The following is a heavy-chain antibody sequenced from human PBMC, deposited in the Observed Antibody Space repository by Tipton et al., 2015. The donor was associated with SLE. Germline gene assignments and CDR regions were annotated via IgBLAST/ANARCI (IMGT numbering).Heavy chain of an antibody. CDR2: INHSGST. D-gene: IGHD1-26*01. V-gene: IGHV4-34*01. CDR3: ARDVTGSEGWFDP. CDR1: GGSFSGYY. Sequence: TLSLTCAVYGGSFSGYYWSWIRQPPGKGLEWIGEINHSGSTNYNPSLKSRVTISVDTSKNQFSLKLSSVTAADTAVYYCARDVTGSEGWFDPWGQGTLVTVSP. J-gene: IGHJ5*02.